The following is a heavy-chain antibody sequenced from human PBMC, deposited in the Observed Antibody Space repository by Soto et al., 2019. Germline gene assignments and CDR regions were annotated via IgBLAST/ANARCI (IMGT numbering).Heavy chain of an antibody. CDR1: GFTFSSYW. CDR3: ARGGVQLERLSCYYGMDV. V-gene: IGHV3-74*01. Sequence: EVQLVESGGGLVQPGGSLRLSCAVSGFTFSSYWMHWVRQAPGKGLVWVSHINSDGSSASYADSVKGRFTISRDNAKNTLYLQMNSLRAEDTAVYYCARGGVQLERLSCYYGMDVWGQGTTVTVSS. J-gene: IGHJ6*02. CDR2: INSDGSSA. D-gene: IGHD1-1*01.